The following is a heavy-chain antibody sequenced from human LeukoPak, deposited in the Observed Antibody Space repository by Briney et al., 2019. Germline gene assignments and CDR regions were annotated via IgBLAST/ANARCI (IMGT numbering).Heavy chain of an antibody. CDR2: ISWNSGSI. CDR3: AKALDSYDFWSGYHPFDY. J-gene: IGHJ4*02. Sequence: PGRSLRLSCAASGFTFDDYAMHWVRQAPGKGLEWVSGISWNSGSIGYADSVKGRFTISRDNAKNSLYLRMTSLRTDDTAVYYCAKALDSYDFWSGYHPFDYWGQGTLVTVSS. V-gene: IGHV3-9*01. CDR1: GFTFDDYA. D-gene: IGHD3-3*01.